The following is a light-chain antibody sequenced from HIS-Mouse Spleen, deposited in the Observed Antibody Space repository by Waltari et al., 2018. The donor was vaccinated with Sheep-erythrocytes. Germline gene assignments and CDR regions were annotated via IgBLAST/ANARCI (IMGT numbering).Light chain of an antibody. CDR1: SSSGGGLNY. CDR3: SSYAGSNNWV. J-gene: IGLJ3*02. V-gene: IGLV2-8*01. CDR2: EVS. Sequence: QSALTQPPPASGSPGQSVTLSCPGTSSSGGGLNYVSWYQQHPGKAPKLMIYEVSKRPSGVPDRFSGSKSGNTASLTVSGLQAEDEADYYCSSYAGSNNWVFGGGTKLTVL.